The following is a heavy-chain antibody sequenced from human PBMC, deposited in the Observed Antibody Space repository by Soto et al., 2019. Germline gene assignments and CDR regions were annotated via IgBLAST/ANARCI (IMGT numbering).Heavy chain of an antibody. Sequence: EVHLVESGGGLVKPGGSLRLSCAASGFTFRSLTMNWVRQAPGKGLEWVSTISSNSAYIYYTDALRGRFTISRDNAKNSLHLQMNSLRAEDTAVYYCTRDASRDSSARGWFDPWGPGTLVTVSS. D-gene: IGHD6-13*01. CDR3: TRDASRDSSARGWFDP. CDR2: ISSNSAYI. J-gene: IGHJ5*02. V-gene: IGHV3-21*01. CDR1: GFTFRSLT.